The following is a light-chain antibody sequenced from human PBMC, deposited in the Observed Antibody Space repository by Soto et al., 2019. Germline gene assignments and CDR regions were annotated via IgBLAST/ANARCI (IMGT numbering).Light chain of an antibody. CDR1: QSVSSRH. CDR3: QYDGTSTGT. Sequence: EIVLTQSPDTLSLSPGETATLSCRASQSVSSRHLAWYQQKVGQAPRLLIYGDSRRATGIPDRFSGSGSGTDFTLIISRLDPEDFAVYYCQYDGTSTGTFGQGTKGDMK. CDR2: GDS. V-gene: IGKV3-20*01. J-gene: IGKJ1*01.